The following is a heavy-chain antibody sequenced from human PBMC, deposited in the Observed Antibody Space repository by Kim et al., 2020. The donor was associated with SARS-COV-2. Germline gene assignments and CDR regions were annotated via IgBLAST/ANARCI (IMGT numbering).Heavy chain of an antibody. CDR1: GFTFSSYG. D-gene: IGHD2-21*02. V-gene: IGHV3-30*18. J-gene: IGHJ4*02. Sequence: GGYLRLSCAASGFTFSSYGMHWVRQAPGKGLEWMAAISYDGRNKYYVDPAKGRFAISRDNSKNTLFLQMNSLRAEDTAVYYCAKAMTVVTPTFDYWGQGTLVTVSS. CDR3: AKAMTVVTPTFDY. CDR2: ISYDGRNK.